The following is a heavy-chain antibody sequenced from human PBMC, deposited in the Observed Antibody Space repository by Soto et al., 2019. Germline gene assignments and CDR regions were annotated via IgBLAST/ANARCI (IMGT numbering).Heavy chain of an antibody. V-gene: IGHV1-3*01. CDR1: GYTFTSYA. D-gene: IGHD5-12*01. J-gene: IGHJ6*02. CDR2: INAVNGNT. Sequence: GASVKVSCKASGYTFTSYAMHWVRQSAGQRLEWMGWINAVNGNTKYSQKFQGRVTITRDTSASTAYMELSGLRSEDTAVYYCARSIVATIPAHYYYYYYGMDVWGQGTTVTVSS. CDR3: ARSIVATIPAHYYYYYYGMDV.